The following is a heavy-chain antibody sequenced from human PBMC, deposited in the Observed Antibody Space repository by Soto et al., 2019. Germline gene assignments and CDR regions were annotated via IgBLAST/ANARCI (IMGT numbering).Heavy chain of an antibody. D-gene: IGHD3-22*01. J-gene: IGHJ3*02. CDR1: GYTLTELS. Sequence: ASVKVSCKVSGYTLTELSMHWVRQAPGKGIEWMGGFDPEDGETIYAQKFQGRVTMTEDTSTDTAYMELSSLRSEDTAVYYCETGGPEARPWVVVILTRVFDIWAQRTTVTVSS. CDR2: FDPEDGET. V-gene: IGHV1-24*01. CDR3: ETGGPEARPWVVVILTRVFDI.